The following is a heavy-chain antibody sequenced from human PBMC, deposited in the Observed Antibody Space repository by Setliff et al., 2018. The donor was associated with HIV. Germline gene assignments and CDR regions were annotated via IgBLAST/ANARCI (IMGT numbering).Heavy chain of an antibody. CDR2: VYPSGST. V-gene: IGHV4-61*10. Sequence: ASETLSLTCTVSGGSISTTTYFWTWIRQPAGKGLEWIGHVYPSGSTNYNPSLQSRVAISLDASKNELSLKLTSVTATDTAVYYCARHKVITYGGLLFDYYYYGMDVWGHGTTVTVSS. D-gene: IGHD3-16*01. CDR1: GGSISTTTYF. CDR3: ARHKVITYGGLLFDYYYYGMDV. J-gene: IGHJ6*02.